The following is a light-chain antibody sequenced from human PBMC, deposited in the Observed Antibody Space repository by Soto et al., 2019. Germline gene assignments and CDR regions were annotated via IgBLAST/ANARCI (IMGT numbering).Light chain of an antibody. CDR1: QSISSW. CDR2: DAS. CDR3: QQYNSYSWT. J-gene: IGKJ1*01. Sequence: DIQMTQSPSTLSASVGARVTITCRASQSISSWFAWYQQKQGKAPKLLIYDASSLESGVQSRLSCRGSGTAFPLTISILPPDDFASYYCQQYNSYSWTFGQGTKVEIK. V-gene: IGKV1-5*01.